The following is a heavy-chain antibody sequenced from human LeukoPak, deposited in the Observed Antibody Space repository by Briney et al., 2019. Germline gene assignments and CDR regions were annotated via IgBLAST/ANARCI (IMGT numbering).Heavy chain of an antibody. CDR1: GGSISSYY. J-gene: IGHJ4*02. D-gene: IGHD2-21*02. CDR2: IYCSGST. CDR3: AREGGDYVSLYFDY. Sequence: SETLSLTCTVSGGSISSYYWSWIRQPPGKGLEWIGYIYCSGSTNYNPSLKSRVTISVDTSKNQFSLKLSSVTAAGTAVYYCAREGGDYVSLYFDYWGQGTLVTVSS. V-gene: IGHV4-59*01.